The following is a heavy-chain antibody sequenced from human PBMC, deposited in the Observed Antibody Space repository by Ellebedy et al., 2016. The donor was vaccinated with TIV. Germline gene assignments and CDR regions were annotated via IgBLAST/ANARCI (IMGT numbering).Heavy chain of an antibody. CDR1: GDSVSSNSAA. D-gene: IGHD3-16*01. V-gene: IGHV6-1*01. CDR3: ARVGGVGYAFDI. Sequence: SQTLSLTCXISGDSVSSNSAAWNWIRQSPSRGLEWLGRTYYRSKWYTDYAISVKSRITINPDTSKNQFSLQLNSVTPEDTAVYYCARVGGVGYAFDIWGQGTMVTVSS. J-gene: IGHJ3*02. CDR2: TYYRSKWYT.